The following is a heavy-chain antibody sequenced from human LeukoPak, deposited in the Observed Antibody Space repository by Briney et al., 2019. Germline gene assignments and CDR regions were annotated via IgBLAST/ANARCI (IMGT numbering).Heavy chain of an antibody. CDR1: GGTFSSYA. J-gene: IGHJ4*02. D-gene: IGHD6-19*01. Sequence: SVKVSCKASGGTFSSYAISWVRQAPGQGLEWMGRIIPIFGTANYAQKFQGRVTITTDESTSTAYMELSSLRSEDTAVYYCARDGYSSGWLESADYWGQGALVTVSS. CDR3: ARDGYSSGWLESADY. CDR2: IIPIFGTA. V-gene: IGHV1-69*05.